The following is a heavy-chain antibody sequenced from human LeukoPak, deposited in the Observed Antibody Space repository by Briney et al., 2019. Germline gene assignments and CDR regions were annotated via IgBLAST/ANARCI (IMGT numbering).Heavy chain of an antibody. CDR3: ARASYDFWSGLRGFDP. V-gene: IGHV1-69*05. CDR1: GGTFSSYA. CDR2: IIPIFGTA. J-gene: IGHJ5*02. D-gene: IGHD3-3*01. Sequence: GASVKVSCKASGGTFSSYAISWVRQAPGQGLEWMGGIIPIFGTANYAQKFQGRVTITTDESTSTAYMELSSLRSEDTAVYYCARASYDFWSGLRGFDPWGQGTLVTVSS.